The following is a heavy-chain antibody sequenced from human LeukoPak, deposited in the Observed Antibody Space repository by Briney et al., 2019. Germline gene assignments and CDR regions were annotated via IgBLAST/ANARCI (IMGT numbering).Heavy chain of an antibody. CDR1: GGSISSYY. CDR3: ARESIHAEAYGDYFDY. CDR2: IYTSGST. V-gene: IGHV4-4*07. Sequence: SETLSLTCTVSGGSISSYYWSWIRQPAGKGLDGIGRIYTSGSTNYNPPLKSRVTMSVDTSKNQFSLKLSSVTAADTAVYYCARESIHAEAYGDYFDYWGQGTLVTVSS. J-gene: IGHJ4*02. D-gene: IGHD4-17*01.